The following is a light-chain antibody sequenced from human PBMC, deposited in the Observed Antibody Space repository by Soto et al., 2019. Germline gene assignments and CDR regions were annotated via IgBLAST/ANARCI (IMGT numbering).Light chain of an antibody. Sequence: LTQPRSVSGSPGQSVTISCTGTSSGVGVSNYVSWYRQHPGKAPKLMIFDVNKRPSGVPDRFSGSKSGNTASLTISGLQAEDEADYYCCSFAGSYTSYVFGTGTKVTVL. J-gene: IGLJ1*01. CDR1: SSGVGVSNY. CDR2: DVN. V-gene: IGLV2-11*01. CDR3: CSFAGSYTSYV.